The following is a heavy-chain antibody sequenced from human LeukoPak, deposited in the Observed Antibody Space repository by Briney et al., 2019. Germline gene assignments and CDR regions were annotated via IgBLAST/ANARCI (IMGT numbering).Heavy chain of an antibody. Sequence: GGSLRLSCAASGFTFSNYWITWVRQAPGKGLEWVAIISNDGSRKYYAHSVEGRFTISRDNSKNTLYLQMDSLRAEDTAVYYCARDRAWNYFDYWGQGTLVTVSS. D-gene: IGHD3-3*01. V-gene: IGHV3-30*03. CDR1: GFTFSNYW. CDR2: ISNDGSRK. CDR3: ARDRAWNYFDY. J-gene: IGHJ4*02.